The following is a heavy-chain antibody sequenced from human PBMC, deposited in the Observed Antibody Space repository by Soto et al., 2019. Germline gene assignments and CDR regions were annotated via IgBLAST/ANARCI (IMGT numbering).Heavy chain of an antibody. CDR1: GFTFSDYY. V-gene: IGHV3-11*01. CDR3: ARGEDTAMVIQASFDY. Sequence: GGSLRLSCAASGFTFSDYYMSWIRQAPGKGLEWVSYISSSGSTIYYADSVKGRFTISRDNAKNSLYLQMNSLRAEDTAVYYCARGEDTAMVIQASFDYWGQGTLVTVSS. D-gene: IGHD5-18*01. CDR2: ISSSGSTI. J-gene: IGHJ4*02.